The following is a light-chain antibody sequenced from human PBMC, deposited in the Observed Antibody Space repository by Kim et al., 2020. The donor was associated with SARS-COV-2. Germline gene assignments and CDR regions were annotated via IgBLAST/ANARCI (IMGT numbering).Light chain of an antibody. CDR3: QSYDSSLSRRV. CDR1: SANIGAGHD. J-gene: IGLJ3*02. V-gene: IGLV1-40*01. CDR2: GVT. Sequence: QRVTISCTGSSANIGAGHDVHWYQQLPGAAPKLLIYGVTSRPSGVPDRFSGSQSGTSASLAITGLQAEDEADYYCQSYDSSLSRRVFGGGTQLTVL.